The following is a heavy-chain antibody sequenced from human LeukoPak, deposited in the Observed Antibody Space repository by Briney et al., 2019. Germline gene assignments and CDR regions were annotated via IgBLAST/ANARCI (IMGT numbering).Heavy chain of an antibody. CDR1: GYTFTGYY. Sequence: ASVKVSCKASGYTFTGYYMHWVRQAPGQGLEWMGRINPNSGGTNYAQKFQGRVTITADESTSTAYMELSSLRSEDTAVYYCARASGGGSYLARFYYYGMDVWGQGTTVTVSS. D-gene: IGHD1-26*01. J-gene: IGHJ6*02. V-gene: IGHV1-2*06. CDR2: INPNSGGT. CDR3: ARASGGGSYLARFYYYGMDV.